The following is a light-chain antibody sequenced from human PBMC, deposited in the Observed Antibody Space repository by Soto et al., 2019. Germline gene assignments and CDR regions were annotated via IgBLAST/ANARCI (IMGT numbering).Light chain of an antibody. CDR2: AAS. J-gene: IGKJ1*01. CDR3: QQSYSTLTWT. V-gene: IGKV1-39*01. CDR1: QSISSY. Sequence: DVQMTQTPSSLSASVWDRVTITCRASQSISSYLNWYQQKPGKAPKLLIYAASSLQSGVPSRFSGSGSGTDFTLTISSLRPEDFATYYCQQSYSTLTWTFGQGTKVDI.